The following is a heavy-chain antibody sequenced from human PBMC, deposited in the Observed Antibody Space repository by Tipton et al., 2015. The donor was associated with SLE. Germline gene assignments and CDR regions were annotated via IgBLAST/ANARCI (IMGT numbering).Heavy chain of an antibody. Sequence: QSGAEVKKPGESLKISCKGSGYSFTSYWIGWVRQMPGKGLEWMGIIYPGDSDTRYSPSFQGQVTISAVKSISTAYLQWSSLKAWDAAIYYCARPERTSGYRYGSDAFDIWGQGTMVTVSS. CDR2: IYPGDSDT. CDR1: GYSFTSYW. CDR3: ARPERTSGYRYGSDAFDI. J-gene: IGHJ3*02. V-gene: IGHV5-51*03. D-gene: IGHD5-18*01.